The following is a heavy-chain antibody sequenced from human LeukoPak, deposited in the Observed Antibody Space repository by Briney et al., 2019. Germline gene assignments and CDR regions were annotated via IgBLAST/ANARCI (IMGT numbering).Heavy chain of an antibody. CDR2: ISISSTTI. J-gene: IGHJ4*02. Sequence: PGGSLRLSCVASGFTFSSSSMNCVRQAPGKGLEWVSYISISSTTIYYADSVKGRFTISRDNAKNSLYLQMNSLRDEDTAVYYCARGLRYSSSWYNFDYWGQGTLVTVSS. V-gene: IGHV3-48*02. CDR3: ARGLRYSSSWYNFDY. CDR1: GFTFSSSS. D-gene: IGHD6-13*01.